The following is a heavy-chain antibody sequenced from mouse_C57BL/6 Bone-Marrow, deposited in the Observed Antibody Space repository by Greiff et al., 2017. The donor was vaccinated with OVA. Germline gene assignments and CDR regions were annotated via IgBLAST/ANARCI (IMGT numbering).Heavy chain of an antibody. D-gene: IGHD2-2*01. CDR2: INPYNGGT. Sequence: VQLQQSGPVLVKPGASVKMSCKASGYTFTDYYMNWVKQSHGKSLEWIGVINPYNGGTSYNQKFKGKATLTVDKSSSTAYMELNSLTSEDSAVYYCARGGRYGYDVLHWYFDVWGTGTTVTVSS. J-gene: IGHJ1*03. V-gene: IGHV1-19*01. CDR1: GYTFTDYY. CDR3: ARGGRYGYDVLHWYFDV.